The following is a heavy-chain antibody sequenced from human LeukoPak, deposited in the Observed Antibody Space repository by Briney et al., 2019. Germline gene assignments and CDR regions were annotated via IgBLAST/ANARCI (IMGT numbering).Heavy chain of an antibody. CDR2: ISGSGGST. CDR3: AREMGDKYSSSWALDL. D-gene: IGHD6-13*01. V-gene: IGHV3-23*01. CDR1: GFTFSSYA. Sequence: GGSLRLSCAASGFTFSSYAMSWVRQAPGKGLEWVSTISGSGGSTYYPDSVKGRFTISRENAKNSLYLQMNSLRAGDTAVYYCAREMGDKYSSSWALDLWGRGTLVTVSS. J-gene: IGHJ2*01.